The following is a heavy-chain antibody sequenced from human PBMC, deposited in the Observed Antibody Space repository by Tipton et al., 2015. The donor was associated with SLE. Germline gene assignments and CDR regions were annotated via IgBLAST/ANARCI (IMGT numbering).Heavy chain of an antibody. CDR1: GGSMSTYY. V-gene: IGHV4-34*01. CDR3: ARGVAGYYFYYYMDV. Sequence: TLSLTCTVSGGSMSTYYWNWIRQFPGKGLEWIGEFNHTGSTNYNPSLKSRATISVDTSKNQLSLKLTSVTAADTAVYYCARGVAGYYFYYYMDVWGKGTTVTISS. J-gene: IGHJ6*03. CDR2: FNHTGST. D-gene: IGHD3-10*01.